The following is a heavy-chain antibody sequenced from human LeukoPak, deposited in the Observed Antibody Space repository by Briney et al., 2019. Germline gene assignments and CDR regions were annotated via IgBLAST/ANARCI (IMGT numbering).Heavy chain of an antibody. J-gene: IGHJ4*02. V-gene: IGHV3-74*01. Sequence: GGSPRLSCTASDFTFSSNWMYWVRQAPGKGLVWVSRISSDGSYTSYADSVKGRFTISRDNAKNTLYLQMNNLRPEDTAVYYCGRGFGTTWGQGTLVSVSS. CDR2: ISSDGSYT. CDR3: GRGFGTT. D-gene: IGHD1-1*01. CDR1: DFTFSSNW.